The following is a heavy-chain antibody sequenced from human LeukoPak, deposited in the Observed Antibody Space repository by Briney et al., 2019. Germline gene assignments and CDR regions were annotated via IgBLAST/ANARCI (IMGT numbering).Heavy chain of an antibody. J-gene: IGHJ5*02. CDR2: IIPISGTA. CDR3: ARDRITGTTGWFDP. V-gene: IGHV1-69*05. D-gene: IGHD1-7*01. Sequence: SSAKVPRKASGDTFSSYAISWVRQAPGQGLEWMGRIIPISGTANYAQKFHGRDTITTDEYTSTGYMEVSSLRSDDTAVYYCARDRITGTTGWFDPWGQGTLVTVSS. CDR1: GDTFSSYA.